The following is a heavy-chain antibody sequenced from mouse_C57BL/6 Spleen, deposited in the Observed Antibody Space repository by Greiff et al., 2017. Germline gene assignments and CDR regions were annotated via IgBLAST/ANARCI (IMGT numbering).Heavy chain of an antibody. D-gene: IGHD4-1*01. CDR1: GYTFTSYW. J-gene: IGHJ2*01. V-gene: IGHV1-72*01. CDR2: IDPNSGGT. Sequence: VQLQQPGAELVKPGASVKLSCKASGYTFTSYWMHWVKQRPGRGLEWIGSIDPNSGGTKYNEKFKSKATLTVDKPSSTAYMQLSSLTSDDSAVYYCARTGTGYFDYWGQGTTLTVSS. CDR3: ARTGTGYFDY.